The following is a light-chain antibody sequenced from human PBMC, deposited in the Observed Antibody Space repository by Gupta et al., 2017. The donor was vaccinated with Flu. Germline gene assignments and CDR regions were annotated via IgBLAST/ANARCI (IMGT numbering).Light chain of an antibody. CDR3: SSYISSSTLEV. J-gene: IGLJ3*02. V-gene: IGLV2-14*01. Sequence: QSALTQPASVSGSPGQSITISCTGTSSDVGAYNYVSWYQQHPGKAPKLMIYEVSNRPSGVSNRFSCSKSGNTASLTISGLQAEDEADYYCSSYISSSTLEVFGGGTKLTVL. CDR2: EVS. CDR1: SSDVGAYNY.